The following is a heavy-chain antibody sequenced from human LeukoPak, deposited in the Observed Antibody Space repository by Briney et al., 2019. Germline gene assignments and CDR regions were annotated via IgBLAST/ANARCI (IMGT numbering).Heavy chain of an antibody. CDR3: VRDSGAYSSVYYDAFDF. Sequence: GGSLRLSCAASGFTFTNYWMIWVRQAPGKGLEWVANINREGSEKHYADSVNGRFTISRDNAKNSTFLQMNSLRVDDTAMYYCVRDSGAYSSVYYDAFDFWGQGTVVTVSS. V-gene: IGHV3-7*01. J-gene: IGHJ3*01. CDR1: GFTFTNYW. D-gene: IGHD5/OR15-5a*01. CDR2: INREGSEK.